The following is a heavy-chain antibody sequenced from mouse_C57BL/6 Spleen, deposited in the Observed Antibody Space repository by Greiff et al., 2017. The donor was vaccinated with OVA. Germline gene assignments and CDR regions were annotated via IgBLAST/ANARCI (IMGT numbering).Heavy chain of an antibody. V-gene: IGHV1-81*01. CDR2: IYPRSGNT. Sequence: QVQLQQSGAELARPGASVKLSCKASGYTFTSYGISWVKQRTGQGLEWIGEIYPRSGNTYYNEKFKGKATLTADKSSSTAYMELRSLTSEDSAVYFCARRDSTLDYWGQGTSVTVSS. CDR1: GYTFTSYG. J-gene: IGHJ4*01. CDR3: ARRDSTLDY.